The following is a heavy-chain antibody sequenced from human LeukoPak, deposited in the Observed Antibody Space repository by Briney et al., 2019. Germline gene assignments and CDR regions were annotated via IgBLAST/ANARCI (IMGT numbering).Heavy chain of an antibody. V-gene: IGHV1-18*01. Sequence: HGASVKVSCKASGYTFTSYGISWVRQAPGQGLEWMGWISAYNGNTNYAQKLQGRVTMTTDTSTSTAYMELRSLRSDDTAVYYCAREWGGGPGAHAFDIWAKGQWSPSLQ. D-gene: IGHD3-16*01. CDR2: ISAYNGNT. CDR1: GYTFTSYG. CDR3: AREWGGGPGAHAFDI. J-gene: IGHJ3*02.